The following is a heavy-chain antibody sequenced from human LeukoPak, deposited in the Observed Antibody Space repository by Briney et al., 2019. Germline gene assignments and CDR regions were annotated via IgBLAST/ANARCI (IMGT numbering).Heavy chain of an antibody. CDR1: GFTFSSYE. CDR3: ARESNTMVRGVIDY. Sequence: GGSLRLSCAASGFTFSSYEMNWVRQAPGKGLEWVSYISSSGSTIYYADSVKGRFTISRDNAKNTLYLQMNSLRAEDTAVYYCARESNTMVRGVIDYWGQGTPVTVSS. J-gene: IGHJ4*02. D-gene: IGHD3-10*01. CDR2: ISSSGSTI. V-gene: IGHV3-48*03.